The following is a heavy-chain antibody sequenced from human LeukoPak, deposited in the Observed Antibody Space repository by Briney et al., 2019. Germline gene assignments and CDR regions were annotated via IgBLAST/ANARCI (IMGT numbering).Heavy chain of an antibody. CDR1: GFTVGSNY. Sequence: GGSLRLSCAASGFTVGSNYMSWVRQAPGKGLEWVSIIYRGGSTNYADSVKGRFTISRDTSKNTLYLQMNNLRAEDTAVYYCARLFANSSAYFFDYWGQGTLVTVSS. CDR2: IYRGGST. CDR3: ARLFANSSAYFFDY. D-gene: IGHD3-22*01. V-gene: IGHV3-66*04. J-gene: IGHJ4*02.